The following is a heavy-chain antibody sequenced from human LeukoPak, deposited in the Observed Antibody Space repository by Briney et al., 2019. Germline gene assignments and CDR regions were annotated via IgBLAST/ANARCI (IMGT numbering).Heavy chain of an antibody. CDR2: IYTSGST. J-gene: IGHJ5*02. CDR1: GGSISSGSYY. V-gene: IGHV4-61*02. D-gene: IGHD2-15*01. CDR3: ARVRMRVVAATRFGYWFDP. Sequence: SETLSLTCTVSGGSISSGSYYWSWIRQPAGKGLEWIGRIYTSGSTNYNPSLKSRFTISVDTSKNQFSLKLSSVTAADTAVYYCARVRMRVVAATRFGYWFDPWGQGTLVTVSS.